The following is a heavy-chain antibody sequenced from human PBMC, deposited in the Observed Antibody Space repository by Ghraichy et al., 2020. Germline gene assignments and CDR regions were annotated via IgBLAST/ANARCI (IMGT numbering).Heavy chain of an antibody. J-gene: IGHJ6*03. Sequence: CAASGSTLSSYWMHWVRQAPGKGLVWVSRINSDGSTTNYADSVKGRFTISRDNAKNTLYLQMNSLRAEDTAVYYCARGNDYGIMDVWGKGTTVTVSS. V-gene: IGHV3-74*01. CDR1: GSTLSSYW. D-gene: IGHD4/OR15-4a*01. CDR2: INSDGSTT. CDR3: ARGNDYGIMDV.